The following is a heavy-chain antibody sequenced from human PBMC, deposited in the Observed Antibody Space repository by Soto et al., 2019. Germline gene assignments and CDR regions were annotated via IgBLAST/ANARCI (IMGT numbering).Heavy chain of an antibody. D-gene: IGHD6-6*01. Sequence: QAQLQESGPGLVKPSQTLSLTCTVSGGSISSGGYYWTWIRQHPGKGLEWIGYNYYSGITYYNPSPKSRVTISLDTSKNQFSLKLSSVTAADTAVYYCARGSSIAGLYYGMDVWGQGTTVTVSS. CDR2: NYYSGIT. CDR1: GGSISSGGYY. J-gene: IGHJ6*02. CDR3: ARGSSIAGLYYGMDV. V-gene: IGHV4-31*03.